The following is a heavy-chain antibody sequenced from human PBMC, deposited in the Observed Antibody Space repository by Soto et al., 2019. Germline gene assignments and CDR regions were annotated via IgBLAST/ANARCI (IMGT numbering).Heavy chain of an antibody. V-gene: IGHV3-9*01. CDR1: GFSFDDYA. CDR2: ISWSSGNI. D-gene: IGHD6-13*01. J-gene: IGHJ5*02. CDR3: ARGGSGALTSAAGTTNWFDP. Sequence: EVQLVESGGGVVQPGRSLRLSCAGSGFSFDDYAMYWVRQVPGAGLEWVAGISWSSGNIAHADSVKGRFIISRDNDKSSLYLQMNSLRSDDTALYFCARGGSGALTSAAGTTNWFDPWAREPWSSSPQ.